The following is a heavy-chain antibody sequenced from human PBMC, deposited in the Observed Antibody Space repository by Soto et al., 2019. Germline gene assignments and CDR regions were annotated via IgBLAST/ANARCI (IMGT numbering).Heavy chain of an antibody. D-gene: IGHD6-6*01. CDR1: GGSISSSSYY. V-gene: IGHV4-39*01. J-gene: IGHJ5*02. CDR2: IYYSGST. Sequence: LSLTCIVSGGSISSSSYYWGWIRQPPGKGLEWIGSIYYSGSTYYNPSLKSRVTISVDTSKNQFSLKPSSVTAADTAVFYCARHRARNWFDPWGQGXLVTVYS. CDR3: ARHRARNWFDP.